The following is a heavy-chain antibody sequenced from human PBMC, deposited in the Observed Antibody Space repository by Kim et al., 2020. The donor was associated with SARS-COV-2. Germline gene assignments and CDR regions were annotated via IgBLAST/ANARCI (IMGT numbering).Heavy chain of an antibody. CDR2: IWYDGSNK. D-gene: IGHD3-10*01. Sequence: GGSLRLSCAASGFTFSSYGMHWVRQAPGKGLEWVAVIWYDGSNKYYADSVKGRFTISRDNSKNTLYLQMNSLRAEDTAVYYCARVINYGSGSYYRAYFDYWGQGTLVTVSS. CDR1: GFTFSSYG. J-gene: IGHJ4*02. CDR3: ARVINYGSGSYYRAYFDY. V-gene: IGHV3-33*01.